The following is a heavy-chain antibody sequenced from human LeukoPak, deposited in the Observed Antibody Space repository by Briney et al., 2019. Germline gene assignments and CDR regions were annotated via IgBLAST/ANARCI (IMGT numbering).Heavy chain of an antibody. CDR2: SSDSNSKV. V-gene: IGHV3-21*01. CDR1: GFSSSSYS. Sequence: GGSLRLSCVASGFSSSSYSMNWVRQAPGKGLEWVSSSSDSNSKVYYADSVKGRFTISRDNAKNSLYLQMNSLRADDTAVYYCARETLEAFDIWGQGRMVTVSS. J-gene: IGHJ3*02. CDR3: ARETLEAFDI. D-gene: IGHD1-1*01.